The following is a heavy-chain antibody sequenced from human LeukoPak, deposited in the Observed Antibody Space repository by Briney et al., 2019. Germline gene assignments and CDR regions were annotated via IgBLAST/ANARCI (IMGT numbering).Heavy chain of an antibody. CDR1: GFAFNTHW. J-gene: IGHJ4*02. V-gene: IGHV3-74*01. CDR3: ARGTSSY. Sequence: GGSLRLSCAASGFAFNTHWMHWIRRSPGKGTDCVSGISGDGLSTNYVDSVKGRFTVSRDNAKNTLYLQMNSLRVEDTAVYYCARGTSSYWGQGTLVTVSS. CDR2: ISGDGLST.